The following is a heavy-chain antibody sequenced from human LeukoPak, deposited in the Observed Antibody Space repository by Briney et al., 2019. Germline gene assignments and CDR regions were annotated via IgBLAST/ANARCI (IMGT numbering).Heavy chain of an antibody. CDR2: IYTSGST. CDR1: GGSISSGSYY. Sequence: TLSLTCTVSGGSISSGSYYWSWIRQPAGKGLEWIGRIYTSGSTNYNPSLKSRVTISVDTSKNQFSLKLSSVTAADTAVYYCARDAHYYGSSGYVWYYGMDVWGQGTTVTVFS. V-gene: IGHV4-61*02. J-gene: IGHJ6*02. D-gene: IGHD3-22*01. CDR3: ARDAHYYGSSGYVWYYGMDV.